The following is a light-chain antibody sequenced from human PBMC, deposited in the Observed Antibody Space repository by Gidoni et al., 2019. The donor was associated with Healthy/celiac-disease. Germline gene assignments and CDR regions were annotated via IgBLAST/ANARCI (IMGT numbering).Light chain of an antibody. CDR2: DVR. CDR3: SSYTSSWV. J-gene: IGLJ3*02. Sequence: QSDLPQPASVSGAPGQSFTISCTGTSSDVGGYNYVSWYQQHPGKAPKLMIYDVRNRPSGVSNRFSGSKSGNTASLTISGLQAEDEADYYCSSYTSSWVFGGGTKLTVL. CDR1: SSDVGGYNY. V-gene: IGLV2-14*01.